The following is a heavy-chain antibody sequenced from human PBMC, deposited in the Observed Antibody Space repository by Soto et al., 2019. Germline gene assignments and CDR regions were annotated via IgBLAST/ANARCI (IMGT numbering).Heavy chain of an antibody. J-gene: IGHJ5*02. Sequence: QAQLVQSGAEVRRPGASVKVSCKASGFTFTNYGISWVRQAPGQGLEWMGWISAYNGNTNYAQKLQGRVTMTTDTSTSTAYMELRSLRSDDTAVYYCARDPHSGWSPNAWFDPWGQGTLVTVSS. CDR1: GFTFTNYG. V-gene: IGHV1-18*04. CDR2: ISAYNGNT. D-gene: IGHD6-19*01. CDR3: ARDPHSGWSPNAWFDP.